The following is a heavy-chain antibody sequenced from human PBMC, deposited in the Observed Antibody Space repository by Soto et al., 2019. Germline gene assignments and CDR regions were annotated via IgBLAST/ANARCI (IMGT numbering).Heavy chain of an antibody. Sequence: GGSLRLSCAASGFTFSSYSMNWVRQAPGKGLEWVSSISSSSSYIYYADSVKGRFTISRDNAKNSLYLQMNSLRAEDTAVYYCARDGPDLVEWLLFSYYYMDVWGKGTTVTVSS. D-gene: IGHD3-3*01. V-gene: IGHV3-21*01. CDR2: ISSSSSYI. J-gene: IGHJ6*03. CDR1: GFTFSSYS. CDR3: ARDGPDLVEWLLFSYYYMDV.